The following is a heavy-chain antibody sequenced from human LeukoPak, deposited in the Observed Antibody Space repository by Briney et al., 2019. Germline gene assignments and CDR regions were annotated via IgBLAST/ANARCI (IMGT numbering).Heavy chain of an antibody. J-gene: IGHJ4*02. Sequence: SQTLSLTCTVSGGSISSGNYYWTWIRQPAGKGLEWIGRIYASGSTNYNPSLKSRVTISVDTSKNHFSLKLTSVTAADTAVYYCARDISRWNELDSWGQGTLVTVSS. CDR2: IYASGST. CDR3: ARDISRWNELDS. CDR1: GGSISSGNYY. D-gene: IGHD1-1*01. V-gene: IGHV4-61*02.